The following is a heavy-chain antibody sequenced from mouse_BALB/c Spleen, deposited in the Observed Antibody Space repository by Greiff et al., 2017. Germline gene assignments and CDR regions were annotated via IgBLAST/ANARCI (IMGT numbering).Heavy chain of an antibody. CDR1: GFNIKDTY. D-gene: IGHD3-2*01. Sequence: EVMLVESGAELVKPGASVKLSCTASGFNIKDTYMHWVKQRPEQGLEWIGRIDPANGNTKYDPKFQGKATITADTSSNTAYLQLSSLTSEDTAVYYCARGRTARATWFAYWGQGTLVTVSA. J-gene: IGHJ3*01. CDR2: IDPANGNT. CDR3: ARGRTARATWFAY. V-gene: IGHV14-3*02.